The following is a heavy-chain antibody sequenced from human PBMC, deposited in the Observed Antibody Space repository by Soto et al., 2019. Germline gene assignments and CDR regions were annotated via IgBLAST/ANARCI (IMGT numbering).Heavy chain of an antibody. CDR1: GGTFSSYA. D-gene: IGHD3-22*01. J-gene: IGHJ3*02. Sequence: SVKVSCKASGGTFSSYAISWVRQAPGQGLEWMGGIIPIFGTANYAQKFQGRVTITADESTSTAYMELSSLRSEDTAVYYCARGAYYYDSSGPNPRAFDIWGQGTMVTV. CDR3: ARGAYYYDSSGPNPRAFDI. CDR2: IIPIFGTA. V-gene: IGHV1-69*13.